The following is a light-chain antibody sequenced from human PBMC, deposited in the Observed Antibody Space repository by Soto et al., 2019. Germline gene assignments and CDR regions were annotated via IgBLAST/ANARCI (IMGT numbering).Light chain of an antibody. CDR1: QSISSW. J-gene: IGKJ1*01. V-gene: IGKV1-5*01. Sequence: DIQMTHSRSTLSGSVGYRVTITCRASQSISSWLAWYQQKPGKAPKLLIYDASSLESGVPSRFSGSGSGTEFTLTISSLQPDDFATYYCQQYNSYSWTFGQGTKVDI. CDR3: QQYNSYSWT. CDR2: DAS.